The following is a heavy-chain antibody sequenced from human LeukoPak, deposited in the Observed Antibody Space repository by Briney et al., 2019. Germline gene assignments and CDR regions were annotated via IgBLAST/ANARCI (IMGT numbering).Heavy chain of an antibody. J-gene: IGHJ6*02. CDR3: AKDLSSAITSALVLDV. CDR2: ITWNRDNI. CDR1: GFTFDDYA. D-gene: IGHD3-22*01. V-gene: IGHV3-9*01. Sequence: GRSLRLSCKVSGFTFDDYAMHWVRQVPGKGLEWVSGITWNRDNIGYGDSVKGRFTVSRDNVKNVLYLQMKSLRPEDTALYYCAKDLSSAITSALVLDVWGQGTTVIVSS.